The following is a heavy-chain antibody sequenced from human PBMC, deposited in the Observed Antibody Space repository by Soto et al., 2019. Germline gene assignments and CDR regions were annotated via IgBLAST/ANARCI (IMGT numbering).Heavy chain of an antibody. J-gene: IGHJ6*02. V-gene: IGHV4-34*01. D-gene: IGHD2-15*01. CDR1: GGSCSDVD. CDR2: INHSGST. CDR3: ARGLKRFCIGGSCYNYYYYFGMDV. Sequence: SENPSLTSAVQGGSCSDVDWSCIGQRLGKGLDWIGEINHSGSTNSNPSLKSRVTISVDTAKNQSSLKLSSVTAADTAVYYCARGLKRFCIGGSCYNYYYYFGMDVGVQVSTVP.